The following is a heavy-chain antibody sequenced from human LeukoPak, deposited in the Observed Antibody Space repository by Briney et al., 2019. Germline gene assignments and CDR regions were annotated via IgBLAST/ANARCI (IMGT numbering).Heavy chain of an antibody. D-gene: IGHD1-14*01. Sequence: SETLSLTCTVSGDSINNYYWSWIRQPPGKGLEWFGYIYYSGSTNYNPSLKSRVTISVDTSKNQFSLKLNSVTAADTAVYYCARYRNEALFAFDIWGQGTMVTVSS. CDR2: IYYSGST. CDR3: ARYRNEALFAFDI. V-gene: IGHV4-59*01. CDR1: GDSINNYY. J-gene: IGHJ3*02.